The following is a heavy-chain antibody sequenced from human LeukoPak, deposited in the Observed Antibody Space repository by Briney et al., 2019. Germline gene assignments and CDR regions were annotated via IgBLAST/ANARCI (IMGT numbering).Heavy chain of an antibody. Sequence: GGSLRLSRAASGFTFSSYAMHWVRQAPGKGLEWVAVISYDGSNKYYADSVKGRLTISRDNSKNTLYLQMNSLRGEDTAVYYCASEQDKYSSGWVSGYDYWGQGTLVTVSS. J-gene: IGHJ4*02. CDR1: GFTFSSYA. CDR3: ASEQDKYSSGWVSGYDY. V-gene: IGHV3-30-3*01. CDR2: ISYDGSNK. D-gene: IGHD6-19*01.